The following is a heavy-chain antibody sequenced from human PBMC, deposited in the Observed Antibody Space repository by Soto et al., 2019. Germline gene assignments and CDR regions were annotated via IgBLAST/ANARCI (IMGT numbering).Heavy chain of an antibody. CDR3: ARVKAAAATRGNFDY. CDR2: IYYSGST. D-gene: IGHD6-13*01. J-gene: IGHJ4*02. CDR1: GGSISSGGYS. V-gene: IGHV4-31*03. Sequence: QVQLQESGPGLVKPSQTLSLTCTVSGGSISSGGYSWSWIRQPPGKGMEWIGYIYYSGSTYSNPSLKSRVTISVDTSKNQFSLKLSSVTAADTAVYYCARVKAAAATRGNFDYWGQGTLVTVSS.